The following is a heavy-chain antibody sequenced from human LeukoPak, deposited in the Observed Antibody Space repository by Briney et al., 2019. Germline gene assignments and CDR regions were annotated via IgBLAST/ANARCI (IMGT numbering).Heavy chain of an antibody. V-gene: IGHV4-59*01. J-gene: IGHJ5*02. CDR3: ARDWYGSGSYYIP. CDR2: NDYSGST. Sequence: SETLSLTCTVSGGSISSYHWSWIRQPPGKGLEWIGHNDYSGSTSYNPSLKSRVTISVDTSKNQFSLKLTSVTPADTAVYYCARDWYGSGSYYIPWGQGILVTVSS. CDR1: GGSISSYH. D-gene: IGHD3-10*01.